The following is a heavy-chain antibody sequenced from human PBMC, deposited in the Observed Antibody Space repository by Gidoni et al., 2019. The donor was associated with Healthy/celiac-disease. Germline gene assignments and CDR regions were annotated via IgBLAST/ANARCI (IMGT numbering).Heavy chain of an antibody. J-gene: IGHJ4*02. V-gene: IGHV1-69*01. Sequence: QVQLVQSGAEVKKPGSPVKVSCKASGGTFSSYAISWVGQAPGQGLEWMGGIITIFGTANYAQKFQGRVTITADESTSTAYMEVSSLRSEDTAVCYCARGPESKWELLSWQEPLDYWGQGTLVTVSS. CDR3: ARGPESKWELLSWQEPLDY. D-gene: IGHD1-26*01. CDR1: GGTFSSYA. CDR2: IITIFGTA.